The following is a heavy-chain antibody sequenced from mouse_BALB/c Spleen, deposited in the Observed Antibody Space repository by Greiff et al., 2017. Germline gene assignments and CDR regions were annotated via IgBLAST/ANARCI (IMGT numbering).Heavy chain of an antibody. Sequence: DVKLVESGGGLVKPGGSLKLSCAASGFTFSSYTMSWVRQTPEKRLEWVATISSGGSYTYYPDSVKGRFTISRDNAKNTLYLQMSSLKSEDTAMYYCTRDPPYYYGSSPYFDYWGQGTTLTVSS. CDR1: GFTFSSYT. V-gene: IGHV5-6-4*01. CDR3: TRDPPYYYGSSPYFDY. D-gene: IGHD1-1*01. J-gene: IGHJ2*01. CDR2: ISSGGSYT.